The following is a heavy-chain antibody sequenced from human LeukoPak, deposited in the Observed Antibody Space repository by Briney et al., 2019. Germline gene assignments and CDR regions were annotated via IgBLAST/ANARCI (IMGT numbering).Heavy chain of an antibody. CDR2: VSISSGTI. CDR3: ARAMSTFGGVRNYFDS. D-gene: IGHD3-16*01. CDR1: GFTFSGHN. V-gene: IGHV3-48*04. Sequence: PGGSLRLSCAASGFTFSGHNMNWVRQAPGKGLEWISFVSISSGTIYYADSVNGRFGISRDNAKSSLDLEMNSLRAEDTAVYYCARAMSTFGGVRNYFDSWGQGTLVTVSS. J-gene: IGHJ4*02.